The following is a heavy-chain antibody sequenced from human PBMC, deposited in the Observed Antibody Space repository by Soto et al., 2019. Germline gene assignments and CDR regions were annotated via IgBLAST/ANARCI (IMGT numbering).Heavy chain of an antibody. J-gene: IGHJ6*02. CDR1: GGSISSSSYY. Sequence: PSETLSLTCTVSGGSISSSSYYWGWIRQPPGKGLEWIESIYYSGSTYYNPSLKSRVTISVDTSKNQFSLKLSSVTAADTAVHYCARHFNDFWSGYYPADYYYYGMDVWGQGTTVT. D-gene: IGHD3-3*01. CDR2: IYYSGST. V-gene: IGHV4-39*01. CDR3: ARHFNDFWSGYYPADYYYYGMDV.